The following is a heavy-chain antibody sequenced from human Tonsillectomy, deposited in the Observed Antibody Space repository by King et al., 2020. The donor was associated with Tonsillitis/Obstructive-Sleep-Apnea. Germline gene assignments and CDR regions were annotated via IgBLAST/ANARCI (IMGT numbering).Heavy chain of an antibody. D-gene: IGHD6-19*01. CDR3: ASDEAVTPHY. J-gene: IGHJ4*02. CDR2: IKQDGSEK. V-gene: IGHV3-7*03. CDR1: GFTFTNYW. Sequence: VQLVESGGGLVQPGGSLRLSCAASGFTFTNYWMTWVRQAPGKGLEWVANIKQDGSEKYYVDSVKGRFTISRDNAKNSLYLQMNSLRAEDTAVYYCASDEAVTPHYWGQGTLVTVSP.